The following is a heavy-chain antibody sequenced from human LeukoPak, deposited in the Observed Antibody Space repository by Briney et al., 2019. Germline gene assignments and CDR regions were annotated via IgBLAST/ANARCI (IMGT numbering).Heavy chain of an antibody. CDR1: GFTFSSYA. CDR2: ISGSGGST. CDR3: AKDGGSGWSTQPHYFDY. J-gene: IGHJ4*02. V-gene: IGHV3-23*01. D-gene: IGHD6-13*01. Sequence: GGSLRLSCAAPGFTFSSYAMSWVRQAPGKGLEWVSAISGSGGSTYYADSVKGRFTISRDNSKNTLYLQMNGLRAEDTAVYYCAKDGGSGWSTQPHYFDYWGQGTLVTVSS.